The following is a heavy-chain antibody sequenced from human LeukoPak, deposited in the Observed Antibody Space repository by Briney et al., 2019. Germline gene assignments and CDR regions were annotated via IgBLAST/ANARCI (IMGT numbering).Heavy chain of an antibody. V-gene: IGHV3-48*01. J-gene: IGHJ1*01. Sequence: PGGSLRLSCAASGFIFSSYSMNWVRQAPGKGLEWVSYISSSSSTIYYADSVKGRFTISRDNAKNSLYLQMNSLRAEDTAVYYCARDLPTGYSYGYSLWYFQHWGQGTLVTVSS. D-gene: IGHD5-18*01. CDR2: ISSSSSTI. CDR3: ARDLPTGYSYGYSLWYFQH. CDR1: GFIFSSYS.